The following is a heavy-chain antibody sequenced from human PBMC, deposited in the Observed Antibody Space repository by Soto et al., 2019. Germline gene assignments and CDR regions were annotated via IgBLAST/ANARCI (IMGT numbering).Heavy chain of an antibody. V-gene: IGHV3-21*01. CDR1: GFTFSSYS. D-gene: IGHD4-17*01. Sequence: EVQLVESGGGLVKPGGSLRLSCAATGFTFSSYSMNWVRQAPGKGLEWVSSISSSSSYIYYADSVKGRFTISRDNAKNSLYLQMYSLRAEDTAVYYCARSPTTTPPWFDPWGQGTLVTVAS. CDR2: ISSSSSYI. J-gene: IGHJ5*02. CDR3: ARSPTTTPPWFDP.